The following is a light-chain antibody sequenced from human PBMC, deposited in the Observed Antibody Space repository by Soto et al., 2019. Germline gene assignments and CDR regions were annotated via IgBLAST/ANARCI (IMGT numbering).Light chain of an antibody. CDR1: QDISNS. CDR2: ATS. Sequence: DIQMTQSPSSLSASVGDRVTITCRASQDISNSLAWYQQKPGKVPKVLIYATSILQSGVPARFSVSGSGTDVSLNIICLLPEGVAPYYCQNYNVAPPGIGGGTKVGI. J-gene: IGKJ4*01. V-gene: IGKV1-27*01. CDR3: QNYNVAPPG.